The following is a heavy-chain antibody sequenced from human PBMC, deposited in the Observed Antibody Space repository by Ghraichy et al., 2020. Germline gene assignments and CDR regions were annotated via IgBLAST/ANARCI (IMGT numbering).Heavy chain of an antibody. J-gene: IGHJ4*02. Sequence: GGSLRLTCAASGFTFSSYAMSWVRQAPGKGLEWVSAISGSGSTTYYADSVKGRFTISRDNSRNTLYLQMNSLRAEDTAVYYCAREYRPLLSHRDYWGQGTLVTVSS. CDR2: ISGSGSTT. D-gene: IGHD2-15*01. CDR3: AREYRPLLSHRDY. V-gene: IGHV3-23*01. CDR1: GFTFSSYA.